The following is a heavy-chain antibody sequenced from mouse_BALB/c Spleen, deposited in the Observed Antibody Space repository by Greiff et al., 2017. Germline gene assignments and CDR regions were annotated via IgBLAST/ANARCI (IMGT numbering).Heavy chain of an antibody. J-gene: IGHJ2*01. CDR3: ARNLDYGSSYPAWFAY. D-gene: IGHD1-1*01. V-gene: IGHV2-6-4*01. CDR2: IWGGGST. Sequence: VQLQQSGPGLVAPSQSLSITCTVSGFSLSRYSVHWVRQPPGKGLEWLGMIWGGGSTDYNSALKSRLSISKDNSKSQVFLKMNSLQTDDTAMYYCARNLDYGSSYPAWFAYWGQGTTLTVSS. CDR1: GFSLSRYS.